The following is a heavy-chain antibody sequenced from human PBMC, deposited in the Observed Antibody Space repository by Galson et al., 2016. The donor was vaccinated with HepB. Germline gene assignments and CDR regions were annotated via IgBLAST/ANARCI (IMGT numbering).Heavy chain of an antibody. Sequence: SLRLSCAASGFTFSTYAMSWVRQAPGKGLEWVSGISGSGANTYYADSVKGRFTISRDNSKNTLYLQMNGLRAEDTAVYYCAREGHLWIACFDNWGQGTLVTVSS. CDR1: GFTFSTYA. D-gene: IGHD2-2*03. J-gene: IGHJ4*02. CDR2: ISGSGANT. V-gene: IGHV3-23*01. CDR3: AREGHLWIACFDN.